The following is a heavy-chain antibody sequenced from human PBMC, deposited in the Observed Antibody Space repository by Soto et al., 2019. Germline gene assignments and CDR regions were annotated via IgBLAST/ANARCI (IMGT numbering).Heavy chain of an antibody. D-gene: IGHD3-22*01. CDR2: ISGSGGST. CDR3: AKGSGGYYTNWFDP. V-gene: IGHV3-23*01. J-gene: IGHJ5*02. CDR1: GFTFSSFA. Sequence: EVQLLESGGGLVQPGGSLRLSCAASGFTFSSFAMSWVRQAPGQGLEWVSAISGSGGSTYYADSVKGRFTISRDTSKTTLFLQMNSLSAEDTAVYYCAKGSGGYYTNWFDPWGQGTLVTVSS.